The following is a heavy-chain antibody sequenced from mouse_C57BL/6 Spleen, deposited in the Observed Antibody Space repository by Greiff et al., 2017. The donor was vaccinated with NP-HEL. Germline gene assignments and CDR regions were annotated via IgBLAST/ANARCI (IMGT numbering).Heavy chain of an antibody. CDR1: GYSITSGYY. J-gene: IGHJ2*01. CDR3: AREDDGYFFVYFDD. V-gene: IGHV3-6*01. Sequence: VQLQQSGPGLVKPSQSLSLTCSVTGYSITSGYYWNWIRQFPGNKLEWMGYISYDGSNNYNPCLKNRISFTRDTSKNQFFLKLNSVTTEDTATYYCAREDDGYFFVYFDDWGQGTTLTVSS. D-gene: IGHD2-3*01. CDR2: ISYDGSN.